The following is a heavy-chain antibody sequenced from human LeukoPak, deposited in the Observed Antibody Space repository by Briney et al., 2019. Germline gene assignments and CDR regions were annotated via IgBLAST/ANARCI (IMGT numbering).Heavy chain of an antibody. CDR2: INPSGGST. Sequence: ASVKVSCKASGYTFTSYYMHWVRQAPGQGLEWMGVINPSGGSTSYAQKFQGRVTMTRDTSTSTVYMELSSLRSEDTAVYYCARGRRDCTNGVCTYYFDYWGQGTLVTVSS. D-gene: IGHD2-8*01. CDR1: GYTFTSYY. CDR3: ARGRRDCTNGVCTYYFDY. J-gene: IGHJ4*02. V-gene: IGHV1-46*01.